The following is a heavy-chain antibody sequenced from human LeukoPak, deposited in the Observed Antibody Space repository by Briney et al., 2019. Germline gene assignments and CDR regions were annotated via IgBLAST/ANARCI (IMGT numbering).Heavy chain of an antibody. Sequence: GRSLRLSCAASGFTFSSYAMHWVRQAPGKGLEWVAVISYDGSNKYYADSVKGRFTISRDNSKNTLYLQMNSLRAEDTAVYYCARDYCSSTSCSFFDYWGQGTLVTVSS. J-gene: IGHJ4*02. D-gene: IGHD2-2*01. V-gene: IGHV3-30-3*01. CDR1: GFTFSSYA. CDR3: ARDYCSSTSCSFFDY. CDR2: ISYDGSNK.